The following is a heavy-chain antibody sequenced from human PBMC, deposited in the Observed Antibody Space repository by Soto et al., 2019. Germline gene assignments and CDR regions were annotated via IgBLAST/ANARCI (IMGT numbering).Heavy chain of an antibody. CDR1: GFSLSTSGVG. D-gene: IGHD3-16*01. V-gene: IGHV2-5*02. Sequence: QITLKESGPTLVKPTQTLTLTCTFSGFSLSTSGVGVGWIRQPPGKALEWLALIYWDDDKRYSPSLKSRLTITKDTSKKQVVLTRTNMDPVDTGTYYCAPRGGEVTRGAFDYWGQGTLVTVSS. J-gene: IGHJ4*02. CDR3: APRGGEVTRGAFDY. CDR2: IYWDDDK.